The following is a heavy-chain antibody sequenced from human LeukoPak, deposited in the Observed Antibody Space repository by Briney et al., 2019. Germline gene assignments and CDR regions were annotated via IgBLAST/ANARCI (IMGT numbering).Heavy chain of an antibody. CDR2: IIPIIGAA. J-gene: IGHJ6*02. V-gene: IGHV1-69*13. CDR1: GYTFTDYY. Sequence: ASVKVSCKASGYTFTDYYMHWVRQAPGQGLEWMGGIIPIIGAANYALKFQGRVTISADESTSTAYMELNSLRSEDTAVYYCARGNSRWSTPTSSYYYRMDVWGQGTSVTVSS. CDR3: ARGNSRWSTPTSSYYYRMDV. D-gene: IGHD4-23*01.